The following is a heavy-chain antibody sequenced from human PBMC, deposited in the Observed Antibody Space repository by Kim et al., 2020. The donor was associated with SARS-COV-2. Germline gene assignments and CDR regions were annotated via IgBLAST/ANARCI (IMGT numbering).Heavy chain of an antibody. J-gene: IGHJ4*02. D-gene: IGHD3-3*01. V-gene: IGHV5-51*01. CDR2: IYPGDSDT. CDR1: GYRFTSYW. CDR3: ATSPYYDFWSGYLDY. Sequence: GESLKISCKGSGYRFTSYWIGWVRQMPGKGLEWMGIIYPGDSDTRYSPSFQGQVTISADKSISTAYLQWSSLKASDTAMYYCATSPYYDFWSGYLDYWGQGTLVTVSS.